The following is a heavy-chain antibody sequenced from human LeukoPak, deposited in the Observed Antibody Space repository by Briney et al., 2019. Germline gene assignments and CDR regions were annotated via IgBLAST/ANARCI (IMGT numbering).Heavy chain of an antibody. Sequence: GGSLRLSCAASGFTFSSFWMIWVRQAPGKGLEWVANIKEDGSVKNYVDSVKGRFTISRDNAKNSLFLEMNSLRAEDTAVYYCARERYGNYNWGQGTLVTVSS. CDR3: ARERYGNYN. V-gene: IGHV3-7*03. D-gene: IGHD4-11*01. CDR2: IKEDGSVK. J-gene: IGHJ4*02. CDR1: GFTFSSFW.